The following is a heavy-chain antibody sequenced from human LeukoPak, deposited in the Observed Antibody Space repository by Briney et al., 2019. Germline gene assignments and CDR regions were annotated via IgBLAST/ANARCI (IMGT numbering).Heavy chain of an antibody. CDR3: AKGGNGWYFDY. CDR1: GGSISSDSYY. V-gene: IGHV4-39*01. J-gene: IGHJ4*02. CDR2: INYSGTT. D-gene: IGHD6-19*01. Sequence: PSETLSLTCTVSGGSISSDSYYWGWIRQPPGKGLEWIGSINYSGTTYYNPSLKSRVTISVDTSKNQFSLKVSSVTAADTAVYYCAKGGNGWYFDYWGQGTLVSVSS.